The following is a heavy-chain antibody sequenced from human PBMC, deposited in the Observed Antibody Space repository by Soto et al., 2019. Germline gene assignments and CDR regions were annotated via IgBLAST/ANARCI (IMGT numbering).Heavy chain of an antibody. CDR2: IYSGGNT. Sequence: GSLRLSCAASGFTVSSNYMSWVRQAPGKGLEWVSVIYSGGNTYYADSVKGRFTISRDNSKNTLYLQMNSLRAEDTAMYYCARDRGSSGYYLPFDYWGQGALVTVSS. CDR1: GFTVSSNY. V-gene: IGHV3-66*01. CDR3: ARDRGSSGYYLPFDY. J-gene: IGHJ4*02. D-gene: IGHD3-22*01.